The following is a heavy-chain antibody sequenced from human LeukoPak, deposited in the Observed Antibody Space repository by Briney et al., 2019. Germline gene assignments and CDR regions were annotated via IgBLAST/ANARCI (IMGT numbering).Heavy chain of an antibody. Sequence: SETLSLTCTVSGGSISSSSYYWGWIRQPPGKGLEWIGSIYYSGSTYYNPSLKSRVTISVDTSKNQFSLKLSSVTAADTAVYYCARTQRWLQPQIDYWGQGTLVTVSS. CDR2: IYYSGST. J-gene: IGHJ4*02. CDR1: GGSISSSSYY. CDR3: ARTQRWLQPQIDY. D-gene: IGHD5-24*01. V-gene: IGHV4-39*01.